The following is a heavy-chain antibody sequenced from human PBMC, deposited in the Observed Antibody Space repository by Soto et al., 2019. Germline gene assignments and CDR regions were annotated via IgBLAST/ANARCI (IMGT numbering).Heavy chain of an antibody. V-gene: IGHV4-61*01. J-gene: IGHJ6*02. CDR1: GGSVTTGSYN. Sequence: QVQLQESGPGLVRPSETLSLTCTVSGGSVTTGSYNWSWIRRPQGKGLEWIGNIFFTGITHYNPSLNTRVTMSVDTSKNQFSLTVTSVTAADTAVYYCARDGHGMDVWGQGTTVTVSS. CDR2: IFFTGIT. CDR3: ARDGHGMDV.